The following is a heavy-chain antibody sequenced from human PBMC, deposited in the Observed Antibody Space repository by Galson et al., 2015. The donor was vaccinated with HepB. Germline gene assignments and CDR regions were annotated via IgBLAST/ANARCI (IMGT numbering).Heavy chain of an antibody. CDR1: GFTFSSHA. Sequence: SLRLSCAGSGFTFSSHAMSWVRQAPGKGLEWISVISSSSDYTSYADSVKGRFTLSRENSNKTMYLQMESLRAEDTAVYYCARVFGTPGYYYYGLDVWGQGTTVTVSS. D-gene: IGHD3-3*01. J-gene: IGHJ6*02. CDR2: ISSSSDYT. V-gene: IGHV3-23*01. CDR3: ARVFGTPGYYYYGLDV.